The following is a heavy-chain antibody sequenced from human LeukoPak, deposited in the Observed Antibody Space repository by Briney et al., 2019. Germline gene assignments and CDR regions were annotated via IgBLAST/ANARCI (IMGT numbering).Heavy chain of an antibody. V-gene: IGHV3-30*02. CDR2: IRYDGSNK. CDR1: GFSFSSYG. Sequence: GGSLRLSCAASGFSFSSYGMHWVRQAPGKGLEWVAFIRYDGSNKYYADSVKGRFTISRDNSKNTLYLQMNSLRAEDTAVYYCAKDFLYYYGSGSYDEGYWGQGTLVTVSS. J-gene: IGHJ4*02. CDR3: AKDFLYYYGSGSYDEGY. D-gene: IGHD3-10*01.